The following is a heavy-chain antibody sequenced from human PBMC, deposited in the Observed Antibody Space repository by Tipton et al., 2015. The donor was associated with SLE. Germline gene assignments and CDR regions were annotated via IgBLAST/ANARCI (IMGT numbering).Heavy chain of an antibody. V-gene: IGHV4-4*08. D-gene: IGHD1-26*01. CDR1: GGSISSYY. CDR2: IYTSGST. J-gene: IGHJ4*02. CDR3: ARAVGATLDY. Sequence: TLSLTCTVSGGSISSYYWSWIRQSPGKGLEWIGYIYTSGSTNYNPSLKSRVTISADTSKNQFSLKLSSVTAADTAVYYCARAVGATLDYWGQGTLVTVSS.